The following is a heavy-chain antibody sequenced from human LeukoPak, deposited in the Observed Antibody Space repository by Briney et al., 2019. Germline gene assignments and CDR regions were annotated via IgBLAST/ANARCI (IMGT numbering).Heavy chain of an antibody. CDR1: GFTFDDYA. CDR2: ISWNSGSI. V-gene: IGHV3-9*01. Sequence: PGGSLRLSCAASGFTFDDYAMHWVRQAPGKGLEWVSGISWNSGSIGYADSVKGRFTISRDNVKNSLYLQMNSLRAEDTALYYCAKDMWGSGSRAAFDIWGQGTMVTVSS. D-gene: IGHD3-10*01. J-gene: IGHJ3*02. CDR3: AKDMWGSGSRAAFDI.